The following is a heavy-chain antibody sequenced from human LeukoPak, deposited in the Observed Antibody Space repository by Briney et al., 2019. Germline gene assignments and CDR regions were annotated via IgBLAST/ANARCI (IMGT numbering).Heavy chain of an antibody. J-gene: IGHJ5*02. Sequence: SETQSLTCAVYGGSSSGYYWSWIRQPPGKGLEWIAEISHSGGTNYNASLRSRVTVYVDTSKNQFSLKLSSVTAADTALYYCAGDKGGSSWYYNWFDPWGQGTLVTVSS. CDR3: AGDKGGSSWYYNWFDP. D-gene: IGHD6-13*01. CDR2: ISHSGGT. CDR1: GGSSSGYY. V-gene: IGHV4-34*01.